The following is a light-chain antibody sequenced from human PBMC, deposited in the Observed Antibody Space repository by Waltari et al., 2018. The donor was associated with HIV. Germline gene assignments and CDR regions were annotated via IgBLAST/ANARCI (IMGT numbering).Light chain of an antibody. CDR3: SSYTSSGPRYVL. V-gene: IGLV2-14*03. CDR2: NVN. J-gene: IGLJ2*01. CDR1: SGDVGGYNF. Sequence: QSALTQPASVSGSPGQPITISCSGTSGDVGGYNFVPWYQQHPGKAPKLIIYNVNTRPSGVSIRFSGSRSANTAALTISGLQAEDEADYFCSSYTSSGPRYVLFGGGTRLTVL.